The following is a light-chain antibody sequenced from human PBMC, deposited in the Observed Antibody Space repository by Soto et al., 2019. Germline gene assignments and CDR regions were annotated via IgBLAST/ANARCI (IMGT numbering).Light chain of an antibody. CDR3: LQHYNFPWT. J-gene: IGKJ1*01. CDR1: QGIGTY. Sequence: DIQMTQSPSAMSASLGDRVTITCRASQGIGTYLAWCQQKPGTVPKRLIYAASSLQSGVPSRFSGSGSATEFTLTISSLQPEDSATYYCLQHYNFPWTFGQGTKVEIK. CDR2: AAS. V-gene: IGKV1-17*03.